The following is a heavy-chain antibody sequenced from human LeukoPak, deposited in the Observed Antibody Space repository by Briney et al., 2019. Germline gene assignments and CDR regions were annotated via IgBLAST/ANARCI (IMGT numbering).Heavy chain of an antibody. CDR1: GGSISSSSYY. CDR3: ARASTRWELRNWFDP. J-gene: IGHJ5*02. CDR2: IYYSGST. V-gene: IGHV4-39*07. Sequence: SETLSLTCTVSGGSISSSSYYWGWIRQPPGKGLEWIGNIYYSGSTYYNPSLKSRVTISVDTSKNQFSLKLSSVTAADTAVYYCARASTRWELRNWFDPWGQGTLVTVSS. D-gene: IGHD1-26*01.